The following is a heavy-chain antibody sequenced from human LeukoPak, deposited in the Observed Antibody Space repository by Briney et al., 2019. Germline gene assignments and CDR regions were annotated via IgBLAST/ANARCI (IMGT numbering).Heavy chain of an antibody. V-gene: IGHV4-34*01. CDR1: GGSFSGYY. CDR2: INHSGST. CDR3: ARAIPRRYYGSGSEPPTLDY. J-gene: IGHJ4*02. D-gene: IGHD3-10*01. Sequence: PSETLSLTCAVYGGSFSGYYWSWIRQPPGKGLEWIGEINHSGSTNYNPSLKSRVTISVDTSKNQFSLKLSSVTAADTAVYYCARAIPRRYYGSGSEPPTLDYWGQGTLVTVSS.